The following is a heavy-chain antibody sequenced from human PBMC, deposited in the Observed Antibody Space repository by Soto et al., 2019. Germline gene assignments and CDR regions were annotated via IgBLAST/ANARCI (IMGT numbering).Heavy chain of an antibody. CDR2: ISKSDYT. V-gene: IGHV3-21*01. CDR3: AREDSIIIPAVSDF. J-gene: IGHJ4*02. Sequence: PGGSLRLSCTVSGFAFNNYGISWVRQAPGKGLEWVSSISKSDYTYYSDSVKGRFTISRDNAKNSVSLQMNTLRVEDTAVYYCAREDSIIIPAVSDFWGQGTLGTVSS. D-gene: IGHD2-2*01. CDR1: GFAFNNYG.